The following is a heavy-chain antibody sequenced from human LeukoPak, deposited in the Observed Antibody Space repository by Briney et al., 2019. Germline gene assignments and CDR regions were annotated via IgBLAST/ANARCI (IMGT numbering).Heavy chain of an antibody. J-gene: IGHJ5*02. CDR3: AREEENWFDP. Sequence: SETLSLTCAVYGGSFSGYYWSWIRQPPGKGLEWIGEINHSGSTNYNPSLKSRVTISVVTSKNQFSLKLSSVTAADTAVYYCAREEENWFDPWGQGTLVTVSS. CDR1: GGSFSGYY. V-gene: IGHV4-34*01. CDR2: INHSGST.